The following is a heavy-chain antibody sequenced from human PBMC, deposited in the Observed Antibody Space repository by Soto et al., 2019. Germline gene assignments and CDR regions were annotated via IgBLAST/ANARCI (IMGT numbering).Heavy chain of an antibody. D-gene: IGHD5-12*01. Sequence: QVQLVQSGAEVKKPASSVKVSCKASGGIFSRHGINWVRQAPGQGLEWMGGILPIFGTSKYAEKFQGRVTITADESTCTVYMHLSSLTSEDTGVYFCARSQGGEFQWLYALDVWCQGPMVTVPS. CDR1: GGIFSRHG. J-gene: IGHJ3*01. CDR2: ILPIFGTS. V-gene: IGHV1-69*01. CDR3: ARSQGGEFQWLYALDV.